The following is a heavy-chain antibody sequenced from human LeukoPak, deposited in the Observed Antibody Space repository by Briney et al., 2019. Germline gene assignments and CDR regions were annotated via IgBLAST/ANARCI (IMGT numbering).Heavy chain of an antibody. CDR2: INSDGSST. V-gene: IGHV3-74*01. CDR1: GFTFTSYW. Sequence: GGSLSLSCAASGFTFTSYWMHWVRHARGKGLVWVSRINSDGSSTSYADSVKGRYTISRDNPKNTMYLQRNTLRAEHTAVYNCASEGLRFGELSHDYWGQGTLVTVYS. D-gene: IGHD3-16*02. CDR3: ASEGLRFGELSHDY. J-gene: IGHJ4*02.